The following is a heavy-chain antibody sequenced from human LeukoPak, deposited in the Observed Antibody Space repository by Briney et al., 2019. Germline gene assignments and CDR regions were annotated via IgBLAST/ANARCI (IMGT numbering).Heavy chain of an antibody. Sequence: GGSLRLSCAVSGFTFSNYAMSWVRQAPGRGLEWVSAISGDADSTYYADSVKGRFTISRDNSKSTLYLQMNSLRADDTAVYYCAKKEGGFDHWGQGALVTVSS. CDR3: AKKEGGFDH. V-gene: IGHV3-23*01. CDR2: ISGDADST. J-gene: IGHJ4*02. D-gene: IGHD1-26*01. CDR1: GFTFSNYA.